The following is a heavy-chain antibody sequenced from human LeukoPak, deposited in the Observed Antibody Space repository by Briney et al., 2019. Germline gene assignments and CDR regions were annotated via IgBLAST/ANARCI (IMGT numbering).Heavy chain of an antibody. J-gene: IGHJ4*02. CDR2: ISYDGSNK. D-gene: IGHD5/OR15-5a*01. Sequence: GGSLRLSCAASGFTFSSYAMHWVRQAPGKGLEWVAVISYDGSNKYYADSVKGRFTISRDNSKNTLYLQMNSLRAEDAAVYYCARAHSTVSPCDYWGQGTLVTVSS. V-gene: IGHV3-30-3*01. CDR3: ARAHSTVSPCDY. CDR1: GFTFSSYA.